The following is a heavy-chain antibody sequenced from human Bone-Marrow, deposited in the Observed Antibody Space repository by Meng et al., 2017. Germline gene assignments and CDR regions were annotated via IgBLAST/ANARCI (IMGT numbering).Heavy chain of an antibody. V-gene: IGHV4-30-4*01. CDR3: GRDQGRELINH. Sequence: QVQLQESGPGLVKPSQTLSLTCTVSGGSISSNDYYWSWFRQSPGKGLEWIGYIYYSGSTYYNPSLKSRITISVDTSKNQFSLKLTSVTAADTAVYYCGRDQGRELINHWGQGTLVTVSS. CDR2: IYYSGST. CDR1: GGSISSNDYY. J-gene: IGHJ4*02. D-gene: IGHD1-7*01.